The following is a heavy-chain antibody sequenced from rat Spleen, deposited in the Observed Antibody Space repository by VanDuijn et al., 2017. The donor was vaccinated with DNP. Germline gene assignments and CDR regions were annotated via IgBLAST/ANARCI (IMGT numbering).Heavy chain of an antibody. D-gene: IGHD1-7*01. Sequence: EVQLVESGGGLVQPGRSLKLSCAASGFTFSDYAMAWVRQAPKKGLEWVATISYDGSRTYYRDSVKGRFTISRDNAKSTLYLQMDSLRSEDTATYYCARHGAYYGSPHYFDYWGQGVMVTVSS. J-gene: IGHJ2*01. CDR2: ISYDGSRT. CDR1: GFTFSDYA. V-gene: IGHV5-17*01. CDR3: ARHGAYYGSPHYFDY.